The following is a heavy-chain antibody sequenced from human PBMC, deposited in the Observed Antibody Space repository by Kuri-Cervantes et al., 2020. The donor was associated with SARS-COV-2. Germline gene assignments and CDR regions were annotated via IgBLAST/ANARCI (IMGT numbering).Heavy chain of an antibody. CDR1: GFTFSSYE. CDR2: ISSSGSTI. D-gene: IGHD7-27*01. J-gene: IGHJ4*02. Sequence: LTCAASGFTFSSYEMNWVRQAPGKGLEWVSYISSSGSTIYYADSVKGRFTISRDNAKNSLYLQMNSLRAEDTAVYYCARIGELGIPDYWGQGTLVTVSS. V-gene: IGHV3-48*03. CDR3: ARIGELGIPDY.